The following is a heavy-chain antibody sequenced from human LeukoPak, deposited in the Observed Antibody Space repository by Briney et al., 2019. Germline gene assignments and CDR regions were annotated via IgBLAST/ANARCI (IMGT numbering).Heavy chain of an antibody. CDR1: GLTFSSYG. D-gene: IGHD3-10*01. CDR3: AKDRLLWFGESGMDV. V-gene: IGHV3-30*18. CDR2: ISYDGSNK. J-gene: IGHJ6*02. Sequence: GGSLRLSCAASGLTFSSYGMHWVRQAPGKGLEWVAVISYDGSNKYYADSVKGRFTISRDNSKNTLYLQMNSLRAEDTAVYYCAKDRLLWFGESGMDVWGQGTTVTVSS.